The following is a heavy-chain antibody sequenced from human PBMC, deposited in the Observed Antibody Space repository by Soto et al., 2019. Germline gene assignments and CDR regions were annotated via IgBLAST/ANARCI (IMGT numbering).Heavy chain of an antibody. D-gene: IGHD1-1*01. Sequence: EVQLVESGGGLVQPGGSLRLSCAASGFTFSSYWMSWVRQAPGKGLEWVANIKQDGSEKYYVDSVKGRFTISRDNAKNSLYLQMNSLRVEDTAVYYFSRVGTAKKRYFDLWGRGPLVAVAS. CDR3: SRVGTAKKRYFDL. J-gene: IGHJ2*01. CDR1: GFTFSSYW. V-gene: IGHV3-7*03. CDR2: IKQDGSEK.